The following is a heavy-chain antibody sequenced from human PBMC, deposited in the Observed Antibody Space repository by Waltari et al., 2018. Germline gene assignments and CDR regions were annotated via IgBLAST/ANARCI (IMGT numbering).Heavy chain of an antibody. Sequence: QLKLVQSGAEVKKPGSSVKFSCKASGDAFNSHTFSWVRQAPVQGLEWMGRLIPLLGLTNSPQGFQGRVAITADESRSTAYMELSSLRSEDTAVYYCARDIDNSFHSWGQGTLVTVSS. V-gene: IGHV1-69*04. CDR1: GDAFNSHT. CDR2: LIPLLGLT. J-gene: IGHJ5*01. D-gene: IGHD2-15*01. CDR3: ARDIDNSFHS.